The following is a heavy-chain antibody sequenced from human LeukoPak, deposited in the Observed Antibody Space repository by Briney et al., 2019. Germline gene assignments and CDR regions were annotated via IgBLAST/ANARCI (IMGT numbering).Heavy chain of an antibody. D-gene: IGHD3-10*02. CDR1: GFTFSSYA. Sequence: GGSLRLSCAASGFTFSSYAMSWVRQAPGKGLEWVSAIGGSGVSTYYADSVKGRFTISRDNSENTLYMQMNSLRAEDTAIYYCAKDVAGVRGVRGGFDYWGQGTLVTVSS. CDR2: IGGSGVST. CDR3: AKDVAGVRGVRGGFDY. J-gene: IGHJ4*02. V-gene: IGHV3-23*01.